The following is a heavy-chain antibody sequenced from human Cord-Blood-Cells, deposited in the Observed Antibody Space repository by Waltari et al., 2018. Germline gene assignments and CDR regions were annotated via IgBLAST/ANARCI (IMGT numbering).Heavy chain of an antibody. J-gene: IGHJ4*02. CDR3: ARGGWSMAQDSSGYYFDY. V-gene: IGHV1-69*01. CDR2: IIPIFGTA. CDR1: GGTFSSYA. D-gene: IGHD3-22*01. Sequence: QVQLVQSGAAVKKPGSSVKVPCKASGGTFSSYAISWVRQAPGQGLEWMGGIIPIFGTANYAQKFQGRVTITADESTTTAYMERGSLRSEDTAVYYCARGGWSMAQDSSGYYFDYWGQGTLVTVAS.